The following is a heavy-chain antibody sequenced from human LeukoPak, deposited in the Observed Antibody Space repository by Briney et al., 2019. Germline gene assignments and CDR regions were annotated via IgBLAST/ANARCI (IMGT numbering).Heavy chain of an antibody. CDR3: VQAGATSPFGYYYYMDV. V-gene: IGHV1-18*01. D-gene: IGHD1-26*01. CDR1: GYTFTSYG. Sequence: ASVKVSCKASGYTFTSYGISWVRQTPGQGLEWMGWISAYNGNTNYAQKLQGRVTMTTDTSTSTAYMELRSLRSDDTAVYYCVQAGATSPFGYYYYMDVWGEGTTVTVSS. CDR2: ISAYNGNT. J-gene: IGHJ6*03.